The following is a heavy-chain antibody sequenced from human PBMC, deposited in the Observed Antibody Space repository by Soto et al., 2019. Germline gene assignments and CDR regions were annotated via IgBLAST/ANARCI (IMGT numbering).Heavy chain of an antibody. CDR3: ARERVGYSGYDYYFDY. D-gene: IGHD5-12*01. CDR2: IYYSGST. J-gene: IGHJ4*02. Sequence: SETLSLTCTVSGGSVSSGSYYWSWIRQPPGKGLEWIGYIYYSGSTNYNPSLKSRVTISVDTSKNQFSLKLSSVTAADTAVYYCARERVGYSGYDYYFDYRGQGTLVTVSS. V-gene: IGHV4-61*01. CDR1: GGSVSSGSYY.